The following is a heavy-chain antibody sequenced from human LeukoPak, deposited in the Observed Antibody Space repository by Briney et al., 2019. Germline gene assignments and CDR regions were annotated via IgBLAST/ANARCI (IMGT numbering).Heavy chain of an antibody. D-gene: IGHD2/OR15-2a*01. CDR3: ARHGVVKSAFDI. V-gene: IGHV4-39*01. Sequence: SGTLSLTSTVSGGSISSSYSYWGWIRQPPGKGLEWIGNIYYSGSTYYNPSLRSRVTISVDTSKNQFSLKLSSVTAADTAVYYCARHGVVKSAFDIWGQGTMVTVSS. CDR2: IYYSGST. CDR1: GGSISSSYSY. J-gene: IGHJ3*02.